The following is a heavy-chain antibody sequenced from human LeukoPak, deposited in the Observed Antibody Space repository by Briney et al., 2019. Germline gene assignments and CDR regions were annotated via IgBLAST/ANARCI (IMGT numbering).Heavy chain of an antibody. CDR2: IKTDGSQT. J-gene: IGHJ4*02. Sequence: PGGSLRLSCAASGFTFSTYWMTWVRQAPGKGLEWVANIKTDGSQTYYLDSVKGRFTISRDNAKNFLSLQLGSLRADDTGVYYCARASMGGRDYHLDSRGQGTLVTVSS. CDR1: GFTFSTYW. V-gene: IGHV3-7*01. CDR3: ARASMGGRDYHLDS. D-gene: IGHD4/OR15-4a*01.